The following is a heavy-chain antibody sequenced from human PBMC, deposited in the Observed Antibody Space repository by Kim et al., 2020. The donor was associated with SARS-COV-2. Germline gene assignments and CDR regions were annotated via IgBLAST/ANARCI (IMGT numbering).Heavy chain of an antibody. CDR1: GFTFSSYA. J-gene: IGHJ4*02. V-gene: IGHV3-23*01. D-gene: IGHD3-22*01. Sequence: GGSLRLSCAASGFTFSSYAMSWVRQAPGKGLEWVSAISGSGGSTYYADSVKGRFTISRDNSKNTLYLQMNSLRAEDTAVYYCAKEFAFAKIYDSSGYYDFVWGQGTLVTVSS. CDR3: AKEFAFAKIYDSSGYYDFV. CDR2: ISGSGGST.